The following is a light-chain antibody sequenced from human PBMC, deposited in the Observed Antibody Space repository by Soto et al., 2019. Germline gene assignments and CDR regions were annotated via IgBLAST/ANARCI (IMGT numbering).Light chain of an antibody. Sequence: DIQMTQSPSTLSASVGDRVTITCRASQSISSRLAWYQQKPGKAPKLLIYKASSLESGVPSRFSGSGSGTEFTLTISSLQPDDFATYYCQQSGTFGQGTKVEIK. V-gene: IGKV1-5*03. J-gene: IGKJ1*01. CDR2: KAS. CDR1: QSISSR. CDR3: QQSGT.